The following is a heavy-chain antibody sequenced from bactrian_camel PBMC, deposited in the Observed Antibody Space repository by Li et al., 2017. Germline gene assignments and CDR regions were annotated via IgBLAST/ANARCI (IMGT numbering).Heavy chain of an antibody. CDR3: AATGDGGSCRNYESPREFSY. V-gene: IGHV3S57*01. CDR2: IGTNGVT. J-gene: IGHJ4*01. D-gene: IGHD6*01. Sequence: HVQLVESGGGSVQAGQSLILSCAVSGDTANYRHYCMAWWRQVPGKEREGVAGIGTNGVTHLADSVKGRFTIAHDEKKKTLDLQLNNLKPEDSALYYCAATGDGGSCRNYESPREFSYWGQGTQVTVS. CDR1: GDTANYRHYC.